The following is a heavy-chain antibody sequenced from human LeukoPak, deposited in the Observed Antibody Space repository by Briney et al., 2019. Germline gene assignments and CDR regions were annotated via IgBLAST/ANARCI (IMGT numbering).Heavy chain of an antibody. CDR2: IYWDDDK. D-gene: IGHD3-3*01. CDR1: GGSISSYYW. Sequence: TLSLTCTVSGGSISSYYWSWIRQPPGKALEWLALIYWDDDKRYSPSLKSRLTITKDTSKNQVVLTMTNMDPVDTATYYCAHRRDFRSGYHWGQGTLVTVSS. CDR3: AHRRDFRSGYH. V-gene: IGHV2-5*08. J-gene: IGHJ4*02.